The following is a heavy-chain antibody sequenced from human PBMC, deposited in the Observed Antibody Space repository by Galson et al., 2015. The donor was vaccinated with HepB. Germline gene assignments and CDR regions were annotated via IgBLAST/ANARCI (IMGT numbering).Heavy chain of an antibody. Sequence: CAISGDSVSSNTVGWNWIRQSPSRGLEWLGRTYYRSKWSTDYADSVKSRITINPDTSKNQFSLQLNSVTPEDTSMYYCARVRINNLDYWGQGTLVTVSS. D-gene: IGHD1/OR15-1a*01. CDR1: GDSVSSNTVG. CDR3: ARVRINNLDY. CDR2: TYYRSKWST. J-gene: IGHJ4*02. V-gene: IGHV6-1*01.